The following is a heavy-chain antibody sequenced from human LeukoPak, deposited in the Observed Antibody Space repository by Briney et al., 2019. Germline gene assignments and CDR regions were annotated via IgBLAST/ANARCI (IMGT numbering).Heavy chain of an antibody. V-gene: IGHV3-53*01. Sequence: GGSLRLSCAASGFTVSSNYMSWVRQAPGKGLEWVSVIYSGGSTYYADSVKGRFTISRDNSKNTLYLQMNSLRAEDTAVYYCARACRGARCAFDIWGQGTMVTVSS. D-gene: IGHD4/OR15-4a*01. CDR2: IYSGGST. CDR3: ARACRGARCAFDI. CDR1: GFTVSSNY. J-gene: IGHJ3*02.